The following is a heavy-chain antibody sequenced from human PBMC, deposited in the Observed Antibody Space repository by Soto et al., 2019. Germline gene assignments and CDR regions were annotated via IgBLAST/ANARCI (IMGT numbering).Heavy chain of an antibody. CDR1: GFTFSSYG. D-gene: IGHD6-6*01. CDR2: IWYDGSNK. Sequence: QVQLVESGGGVVQPGRSLRLSCAASGFTFSSYGMHWVRQAPGKGLEWVAVIWYDGSNKYYADSVKGRFTISRDNSKNTLYLQMNSLGAEDTAVYYCARGARQLEFAFDYWGQGTLVTVSS. V-gene: IGHV3-33*01. J-gene: IGHJ4*02. CDR3: ARGARQLEFAFDY.